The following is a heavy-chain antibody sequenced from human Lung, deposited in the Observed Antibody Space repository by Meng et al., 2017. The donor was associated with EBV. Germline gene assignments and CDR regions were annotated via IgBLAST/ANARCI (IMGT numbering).Heavy chain of an antibody. Sequence: QAQLVQYGGEVKKPGASVKVSCKASGDTFTNYGITWVRQAPGQGLEWVGWINAYNGDTNYAQTLQGRVTMTTDTSTSTAYMELRSLRSDDTAVYYCARVEVGITSGDYWGQGTLVTVSS. CDR2: INAYNGDT. D-gene: IGHD1-26*01. CDR1: GDTFTNYG. J-gene: IGHJ4*02. V-gene: IGHV1-18*01. CDR3: ARVEVGITSGDY.